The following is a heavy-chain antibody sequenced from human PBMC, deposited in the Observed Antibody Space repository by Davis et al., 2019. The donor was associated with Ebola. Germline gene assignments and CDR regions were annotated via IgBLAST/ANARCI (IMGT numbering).Heavy chain of an antibody. CDR3: AKDLGIVGATDLYYYYYGMDV. CDR2: INSDGSST. Sequence: GESLKISCAASGFTFSSYWMHWVRQAPGKGLVWVSRINSDGSSTSYADSVKGRFTISRDNAKNTLYLQMNSLKAEDTAVYYCAKDLGIVGATDLYYYYYGMDVWGKGTTVTVSS. V-gene: IGHV3-74*01. CDR1: GFTFSSYW. D-gene: IGHD1-26*01. J-gene: IGHJ6*04.